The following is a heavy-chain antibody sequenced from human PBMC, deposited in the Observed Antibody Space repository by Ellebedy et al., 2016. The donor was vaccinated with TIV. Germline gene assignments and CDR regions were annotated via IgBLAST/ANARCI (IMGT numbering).Heavy chain of an antibody. J-gene: IGHJ6*03. CDR2: INHSGST. Sequence: SETLSLXXAVYGGSFSGYYWSWIRQPPGKGLEWIGEINHSGSTNYNPSLKSRVTISVDTSKNQFSLNVSSVTAADTAVYYCARVGGIDYYYYYMDVWGKGTTVTVSS. CDR1: GGSFSGYY. CDR3: ARVGGIDYYYYYMDV. V-gene: IGHV4-34*01.